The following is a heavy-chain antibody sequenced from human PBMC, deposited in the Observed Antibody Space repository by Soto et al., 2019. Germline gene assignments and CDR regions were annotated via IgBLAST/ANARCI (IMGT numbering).Heavy chain of an antibody. V-gene: IGHV4-30-4*01. J-gene: IGHJ4*02. CDR3: AREVGERDIVATGYYDY. CDR1: GGSISSGDYY. D-gene: IGHD5-12*01. CDR2: IYYSGST. Sequence: SETLSLTCTVSGGSISSGDYYWSWIRQPPGKGLEWIGYIYYSGSTYYNPSLKSRVTISVDTSKNQFSLKLSSVTAADTAVYYCAREVGERDIVATGYYDYWGQGPLVTVSS.